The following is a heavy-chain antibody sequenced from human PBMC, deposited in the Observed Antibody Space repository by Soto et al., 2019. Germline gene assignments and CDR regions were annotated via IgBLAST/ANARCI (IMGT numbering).Heavy chain of an antibody. V-gene: IGHV4-34*01. Sequence: PSETLSLTCAVSGGSISSCVYSWSCFRQPQGKGLESNGEINHSGSTNYNPSLKSRVTISGDTSKNQFSLKLRSVTAAFTAVYYCAITGLSNFDHWGQGTLVTVSS. CDR2: INHSGST. CDR1: GGSISSCVYS. CDR3: AITGLSNFDH. D-gene: IGHD3-16*01. J-gene: IGHJ4*02.